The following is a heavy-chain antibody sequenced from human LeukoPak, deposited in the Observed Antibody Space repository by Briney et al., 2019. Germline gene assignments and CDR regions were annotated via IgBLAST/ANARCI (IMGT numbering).Heavy chain of an antibody. CDR1: GFTFSSYS. Sequence: GGSLRLSCAASGFTFSSYSMNWVRQAPGKGLEWVSSISSSSSYIYYADSVKGRFTISRDNAKNSLYLQMNSLRAEDTAVYYCARVTWAAAGPYYYYMDVWGKGTTVTISS. V-gene: IGHV3-21*01. J-gene: IGHJ6*03. CDR2: ISSSSSYI. CDR3: ARVTWAAAGPYYYYMDV. D-gene: IGHD6-13*01.